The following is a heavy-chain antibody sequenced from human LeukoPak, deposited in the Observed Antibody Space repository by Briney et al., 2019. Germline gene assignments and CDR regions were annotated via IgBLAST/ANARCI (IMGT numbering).Heavy chain of an antibody. Sequence: GGSLRLSCAASGFLFSNYWMSWVRQAPGKGLECVAIIKQDESEKYYVDSVKGRFTISRDNAKNSLCLQVNSLRAEDTAVYYCARIGLYTSSWYFDIWGQGTMVTVSS. CDR1: GFLFSNYW. CDR2: IKQDESEK. D-gene: IGHD6-13*01. CDR3: ARIGLYTSSWYFDI. V-gene: IGHV3-7*01. J-gene: IGHJ3*02.